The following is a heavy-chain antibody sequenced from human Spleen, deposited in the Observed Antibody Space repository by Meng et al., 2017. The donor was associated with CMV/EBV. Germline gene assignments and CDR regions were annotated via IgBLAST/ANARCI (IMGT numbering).Heavy chain of an antibody. D-gene: IGHD2/OR15-2a*01. Sequence: SETLSLTCTVSDYSISNGYYWGWIRQPPGKGLEWIGSIYYSGSTYYNPSLKSRVTISVDTSKNQFSLKLSSVTAADTAVYYCARVLSPREAFDIWGQGTMVTVSS. V-gene: IGHV4-38-2*02. CDR3: ARVLSPREAFDI. CDR2: IYYSGST. J-gene: IGHJ3*02. CDR1: DYSISNGYY.